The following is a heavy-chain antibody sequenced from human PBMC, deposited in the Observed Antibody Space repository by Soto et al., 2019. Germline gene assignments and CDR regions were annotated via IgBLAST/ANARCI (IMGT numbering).Heavy chain of an antibody. CDR2: FDPEDGET. D-gene: IGHD6-13*01. J-gene: IGHJ6*03. Sequence: ASVKVSCKVSGYTLTELSMHWVRQAPGKGLEWMGGFDPEDGETIYAQKFQGRVTMTEDTSTDTAYMDLSSLRSEDTAVYYCATGKSESSSWYDQYYYYYYYMDVWGKGTTVTVSS. CDR3: ATGKSESSSWYDQYYYYYYYMDV. V-gene: IGHV1-24*01. CDR1: GYTLTELS.